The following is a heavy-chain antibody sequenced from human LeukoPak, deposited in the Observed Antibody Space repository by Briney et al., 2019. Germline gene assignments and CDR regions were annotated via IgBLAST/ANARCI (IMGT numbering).Heavy chain of an antibody. D-gene: IGHD6-13*01. Sequence: ASVKVSCKASGGTFSDYSISWVRQAPGQGLEWMGGIIPIFGTANYAQKLQGRVTMTTDTSTSTAYMELRSLRSDDTAVYYCARDNSRRIAAAATDYWGQGTLVTVSS. CDR2: IIPIFGTA. V-gene: IGHV1-69*05. CDR3: ARDNSRRIAAAATDY. J-gene: IGHJ4*02. CDR1: GGTFSDYS.